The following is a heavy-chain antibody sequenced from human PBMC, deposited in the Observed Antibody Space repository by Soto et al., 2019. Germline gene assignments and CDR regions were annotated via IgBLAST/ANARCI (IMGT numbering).Heavy chain of an antibody. CDR3: ARVDYGDYPWFDP. D-gene: IGHD4-17*01. Sequence: HVQLQESGPGLVKPSETLSLTCAVSGGSVNSYTHHWSWIRQPPGKVLEWIGHIYYNGTTYYHPSLKRRVTLSVDTSKNHFSLKMRSVPAADTAVYYCARVDYGDYPWFDPWGQGTLVSVSS. J-gene: IGHJ5*02. V-gene: IGHV4-61*03. CDR1: GGSVNSYTHH. CDR2: IYYNGTT.